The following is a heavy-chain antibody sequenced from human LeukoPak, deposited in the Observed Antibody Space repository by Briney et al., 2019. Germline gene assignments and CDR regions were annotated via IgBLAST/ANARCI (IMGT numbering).Heavy chain of an antibody. CDR2: ISAYNGNT. CDR3: AREGNTYYYDSSSAGFDY. Sequence: ASVKVSCKASGYTFTSYGISWVRQAPGQGLEWMGWISAYNGNTNYAQKLLGRVTMTTDTSTSTAYMELRSLRSDDTAVYYCAREGNTYYYDSSSAGFDYWGQGTLVTVSS. J-gene: IGHJ4*02. V-gene: IGHV1-18*01. CDR1: GYTFTSYG. D-gene: IGHD3-22*01.